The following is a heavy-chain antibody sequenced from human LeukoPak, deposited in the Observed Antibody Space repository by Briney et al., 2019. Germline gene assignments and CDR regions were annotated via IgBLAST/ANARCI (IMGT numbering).Heavy chain of an antibody. D-gene: IGHD2-8*01. Sequence: GGSLSLSCAASGFTLSSYGRNWVRQAPGKGLDWVAFLRYDGSTAFYEDSVKGRFTISRDSSKNTLYLQMNSLTPADTAIYYCAKDPYAGTKLRYFDYWGQGTLVTVSS. J-gene: IGHJ4*02. CDR1: GFTLSSYG. V-gene: IGHV3-30*02. CDR3: AKDPYAGTKLRYFDY. CDR2: LRYDGSTA.